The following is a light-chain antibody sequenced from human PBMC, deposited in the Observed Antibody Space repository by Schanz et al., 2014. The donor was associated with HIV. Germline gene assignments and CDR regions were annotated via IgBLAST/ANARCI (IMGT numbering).Light chain of an antibody. Sequence: EIVLTQSPGTLSLSPGERATLSCRASQTVSSSSLAWYQQKPGQSPRLLIYAASTRATGIPDRFSGSESGTDFTLTISRVEPEDYAVYYCQQYDSPPWTFGQGTKVEGK. J-gene: IGKJ1*01. V-gene: IGKV3-20*01. CDR1: QTVSSSS. CDR2: AAS. CDR3: QQYDSPPWT.